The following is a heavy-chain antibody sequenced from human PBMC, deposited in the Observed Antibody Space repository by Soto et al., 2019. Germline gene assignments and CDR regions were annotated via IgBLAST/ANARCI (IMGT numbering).Heavy chain of an antibody. CDR3: AKHIGILTGTSEY. V-gene: IGHV3-23*01. CDR2: ISSNDGTT. CDR1: GFIFTNYA. D-gene: IGHD4-17*01. Sequence: EVQLLESGGGLVQPGGSLRLSCAASGFIFTNYAMSWVRQAPGKGLEWVSVISSNDGTTYYADSVKGRFTMSRDSSKNTLYLQMNSLRAEDTAVYYCAKHIGILTGTSEYWGQGTLVTVSS. J-gene: IGHJ4*02.